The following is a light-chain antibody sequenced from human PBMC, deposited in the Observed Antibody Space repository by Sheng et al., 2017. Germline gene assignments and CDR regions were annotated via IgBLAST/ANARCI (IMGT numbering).Light chain of an antibody. CDR3: QQYSDYPYT. V-gene: IGKV1-39*01. CDR1: QSISSY. Sequence: DIQMTQSPSSLSASVGDRVTITCRASQSISSYLNWYQQKPGKAPKLLIYAASSLQSGVPSRFSGSGSETEFTLTINTLQPDDFATYFCQQYSDYPYTFGQGTKLEIK. CDR2: AAS. J-gene: IGKJ2*01.